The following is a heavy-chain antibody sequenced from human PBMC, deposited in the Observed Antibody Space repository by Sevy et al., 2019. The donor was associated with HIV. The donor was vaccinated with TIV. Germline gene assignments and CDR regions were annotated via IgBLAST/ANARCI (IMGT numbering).Heavy chain of an antibody. CDR3: ARDRYCSTSRCYNWFDP. CDR1: GFAFNTFG. J-gene: IGHJ5*02. Sequence: GGSLRLSCAASGFAFNTFGMHWVRRAPGKGLEWVAFISFDENIEYYADSVKGRFTISRDNSKNMLYLQMNSLRAEDTVMYYCARDRYCSTSRCYNWFDPWGQGTLVTVSS. CDR2: ISFDENIE. V-gene: IGHV3-33*01. D-gene: IGHD2-2*01.